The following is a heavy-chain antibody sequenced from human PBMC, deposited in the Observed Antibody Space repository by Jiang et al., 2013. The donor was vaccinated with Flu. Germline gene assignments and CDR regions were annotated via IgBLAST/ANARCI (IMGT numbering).Heavy chain of an antibody. CDR3: ARGGPYYDILTGYSKGSFDY. Sequence: QLVESGAEVKKPGSSVKVSCKASGGTFSSYAISWVRQAPGQGLEWMGGIIPIFGTANYAQKFQGRVTITADESTSTAYMELSSLRSEDTAVYYCARGGPYYDILTGYSKGSFDYWGQGTLVTVSS. V-gene: IGHV1-69*01. J-gene: IGHJ4*02. CDR2: IIPIFGTA. CDR1: GGTFSSYA. D-gene: IGHD3-9*01.